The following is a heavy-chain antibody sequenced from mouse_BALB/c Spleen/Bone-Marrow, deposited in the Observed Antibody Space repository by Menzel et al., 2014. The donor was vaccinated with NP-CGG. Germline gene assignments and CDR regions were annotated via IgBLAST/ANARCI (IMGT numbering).Heavy chain of an antibody. CDR2: ISSGGSYT. V-gene: IGHV5-9-4*01. CDR1: GFTFSSYA. D-gene: IGHD3-1*01. J-gene: IGHJ2*01. Sequence: EVQLVESRGGLVKPGGSLKLSCAASGFTFSSYAMSWVRQTPEKRLEWVATISSGGSYTYYPGTVTGRFTISRDNAKNTLYLEMSSLRSEDTAMYYCARDSSGYFDYWGQGTTLTVSS. CDR3: ARDSSGYFDY.